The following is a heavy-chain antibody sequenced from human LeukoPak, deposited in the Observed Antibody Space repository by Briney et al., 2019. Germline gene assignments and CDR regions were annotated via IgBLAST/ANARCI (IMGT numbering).Heavy chain of an antibody. V-gene: IGHV3-30-3*01. CDR1: GFTFRSYA. D-gene: IGHD2-2*01. CDR2: ISYDGSNK. CDR3: ARDPCSSTSCYDY. J-gene: IGHJ4*02. Sequence: SGGSLRLSCAASGFTFRSYAMHWVRQAPGKGLEWVAVISYDGSNKYYADSVKGRFTISRDNSKNTLYLQMNSLRAEDTAVYYCARDPCSSTSCYDYWGQGTLVTVSS.